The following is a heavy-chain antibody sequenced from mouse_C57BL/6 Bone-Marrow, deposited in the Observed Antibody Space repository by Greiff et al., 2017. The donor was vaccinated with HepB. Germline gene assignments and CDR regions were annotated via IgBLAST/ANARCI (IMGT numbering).Heavy chain of an antibody. CDR1: GYTFTSYW. CDR3: ARGEDYSNPAWFAY. J-gene: IGHJ3*01. CDR2: IDPNSGGT. V-gene: IGHV1-72*01. D-gene: IGHD2-5*01. Sequence: QVQLQQPGAELVKPGASVKLSCKASGYTFTSYWMHWVKQRPGRGLEWIGRIDPNSGGTKYNEKFKSKATLTVDKPSSTAYMQLSSLTAEDSAVYYGARGEDYSNPAWFAYWGQGTLVTVSA.